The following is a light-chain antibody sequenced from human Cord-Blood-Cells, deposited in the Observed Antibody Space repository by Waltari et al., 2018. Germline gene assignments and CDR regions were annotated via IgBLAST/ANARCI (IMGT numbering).Light chain of an antibody. V-gene: IGLV2-14*01. CDR1: SSDVGGYNY. Sequence: QSALTQPASVSGSPGQSITISCTGTSSDVGGYNYVSWYQQHPGKAPKLMIYEVSNRPSGVSIRFAGSKSGNTASLTISGLHAEDEADYYCSSYTSSSTYVFGTGTKVTVL. CDR2: EVS. J-gene: IGLJ1*01. CDR3: SSYTSSSTYV.